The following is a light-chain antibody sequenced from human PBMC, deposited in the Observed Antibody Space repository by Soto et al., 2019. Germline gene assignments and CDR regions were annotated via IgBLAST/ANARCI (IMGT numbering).Light chain of an antibody. J-gene: IGLJ2*01. CDR1: SSDIGSDT. CDR2: SNN. Sequence: QSVLTQPPSASGTPGQRVTISCSGSSSDIGSDTVNWYQQLPGTAHKLLIYSNNQRPSGVPDRFSGSKSGSSASLAISGLQSEDEADYYCAAWDDSLNGPVFVGGTTLPVL. V-gene: IGLV1-44*01. CDR3: AAWDDSLNGPV.